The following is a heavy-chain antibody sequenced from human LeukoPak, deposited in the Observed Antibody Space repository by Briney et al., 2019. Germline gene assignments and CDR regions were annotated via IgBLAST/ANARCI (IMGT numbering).Heavy chain of an antibody. J-gene: IGHJ4*02. V-gene: IGHV4-59*12. CDR1: GGSISSYF. CDR3: ARPLTTVVTSYFDY. Sequence: SETLSLTCTVSGGSISSYFWTWIRQPPGKGLEWIGYIYYSGRTNYNPSLKSRVTISVDTSKNQFSLKLSSVTAADTAVYYCARPLTTVVTSYFDYWGQGTLVTVSS. D-gene: IGHD4-23*01. CDR2: IYYSGRT.